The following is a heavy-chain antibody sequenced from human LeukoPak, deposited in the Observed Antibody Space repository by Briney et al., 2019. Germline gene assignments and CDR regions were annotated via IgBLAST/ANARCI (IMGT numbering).Heavy chain of an antibody. D-gene: IGHD2-15*01. CDR1: GGSFSGYY. J-gene: IGHJ4*02. Sequence: PSETLSLTCAVYGGSFSGYYWSWIRQPPGKGLEWIGEINHSGSTNYNPSLKSRVTISVDTSKNQFSLKLSSVTAADTAVYYCTRGMVLAAIWGQGTLVTVSS. CDR3: TRGMVLAAI. CDR2: INHSGST. V-gene: IGHV4-34*01.